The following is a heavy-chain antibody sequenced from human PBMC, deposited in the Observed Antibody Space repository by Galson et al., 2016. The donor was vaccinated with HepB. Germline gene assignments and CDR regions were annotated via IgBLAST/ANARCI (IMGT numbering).Heavy chain of an antibody. CDR2: IYHSGVT. Sequence: SETLSLTCAVSGGSISSDNWWSWVRQPPGKGLECIGEIYHSGVTNYNPSLRSRVTISVDKSKNQFSLKLSSVTAADTAVYYCARRIPHCSSTSCLLDYWGQGTLVTVSS. CDR3: ARRIPHCSSTSCLLDY. J-gene: IGHJ4*02. CDR1: GGSISSDNW. D-gene: IGHD2-2*01. V-gene: IGHV4-4*02.